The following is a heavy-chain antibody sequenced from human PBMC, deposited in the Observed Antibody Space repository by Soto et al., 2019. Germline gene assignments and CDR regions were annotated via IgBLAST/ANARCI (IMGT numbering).Heavy chain of an antibody. J-gene: IGHJ4*02. Sequence: SETLSLTCTVSGGSVSSGSYYWSWIRQPPGKGLEWIGYIYYSGSTNYNPSLKSRVTISVDTSKNQFSLNLSSVTAADTAVDYCATAHSSGYYNEIDYWGQGTLVTVSS. V-gene: IGHV4-61*01. D-gene: IGHD3-22*01. CDR1: GGSVSSGSYY. CDR3: ATAHSSGYYNEIDY. CDR2: IYYSGST.